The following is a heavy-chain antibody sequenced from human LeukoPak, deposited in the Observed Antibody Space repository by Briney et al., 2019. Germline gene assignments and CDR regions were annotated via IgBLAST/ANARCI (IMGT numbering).Heavy chain of an antibody. D-gene: IGHD6-6*01. CDR2: ISSSSSYI. CDR1: GFTFSSYS. CDR3: AREPPQQLALLPSFDY. J-gene: IGHJ4*02. Sequence: GGSLRLSYAASGFTFSSYSMNWVRQAPGKGLEWVSSISSSSSYIYYADSVKGRFTISRDNAKNSLYLQMNSLRAEDTAVYYCAREPPQQLALLPSFDYWGQGTLVTVSS. V-gene: IGHV3-21*01.